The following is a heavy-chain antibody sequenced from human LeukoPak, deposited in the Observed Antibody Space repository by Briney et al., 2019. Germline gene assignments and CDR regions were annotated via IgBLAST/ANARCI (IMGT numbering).Heavy chain of an antibody. D-gene: IGHD3-9*01. CDR2: IYYSGST. CDR3: ARGRYYDILTGYYHLQPFDY. Sequence: PSQTLSLTCTVSGGSISSGDYYWSWIRQPPGKGLEWIGYIYYSGSTNYNPSLKSRVTISVDTSKNQFSLRLTSVTAADTAVYYCARGRYYDILTGYYHLQPFDYWGQGTLVTVSS. V-gene: IGHV4-30-4*01. J-gene: IGHJ4*02. CDR1: GGSISSGDYY.